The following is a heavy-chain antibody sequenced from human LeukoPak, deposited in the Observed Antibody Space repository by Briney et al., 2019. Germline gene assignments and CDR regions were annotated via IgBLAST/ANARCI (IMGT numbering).Heavy chain of an antibody. CDR3: ARGLAARPDFDY. V-gene: IGHV4-61*02. D-gene: IGHD6-6*01. CDR1: GGSISSGSYY. Sequence: PSETLSLTCTVSGGSISSGSYYWSWIRQPAGKGLEWIGRIYTSGSTNYNPSLKSRVTISVDTSKNQFSLKLSSVTAADTAVYYCARGLAARPDFDYWVQGTLVTVSS. CDR2: IYTSGST. J-gene: IGHJ4*02.